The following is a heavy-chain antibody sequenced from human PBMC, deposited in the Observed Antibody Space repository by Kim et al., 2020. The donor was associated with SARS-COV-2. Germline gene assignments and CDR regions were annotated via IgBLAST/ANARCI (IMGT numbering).Heavy chain of an antibody. J-gene: IGHJ4*02. Sequence: ADSVKGRVTISRDNAKNSLYLQMNSLRPEDTALYYCAKDSDYRSGWEFDYWGQGTLVTVSS. D-gene: IGHD6-19*01. CDR3: AKDSDYRSGWEFDY. V-gene: IGHV3-9*01.